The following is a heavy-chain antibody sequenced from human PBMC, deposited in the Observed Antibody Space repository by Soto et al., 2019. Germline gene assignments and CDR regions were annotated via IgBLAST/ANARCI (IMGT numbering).Heavy chain of an antibody. CDR3: ANSRTVREQPLDYGMDV. D-gene: IGHD1-26*01. Sequence: QVQLVESGGGVVQPGRSLRLSCAASGFTFSSYGMHWVRQAPGTGLERVAVMSYDGSNKYYADSVKGRFTICKDNSKNTLYLQKNSLRAEDTAVYYCANSRTVREQPLDYGMDVWGQGTTVTVSS. CDR2: MSYDGSNK. J-gene: IGHJ6*02. V-gene: IGHV3-30*18. CDR1: GFTFSSYG.